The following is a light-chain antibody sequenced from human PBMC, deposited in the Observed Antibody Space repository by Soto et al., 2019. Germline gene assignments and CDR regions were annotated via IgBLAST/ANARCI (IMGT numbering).Light chain of an antibody. CDR3: QQYGTSPLT. V-gene: IGKV3-20*01. Sequence: ELVFTQSPGTLSFAPGEGATRACRASHSLRSRYLSWYQQKPGQAPTLLNYGTSSRAPGIPDRFSGTGSGTDFTLTIIRLEPEDCAVYYCQQYGTSPLTCGRGNKVEIK. J-gene: IGKJ4*01. CDR1: HSLRSRY. CDR2: GTS.